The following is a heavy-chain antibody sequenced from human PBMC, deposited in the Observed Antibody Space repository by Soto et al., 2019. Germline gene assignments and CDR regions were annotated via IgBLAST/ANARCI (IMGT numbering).Heavy chain of an antibody. D-gene: IGHD3-16*02. CDR3: ARVPMITLGGVIVMDAFDI. Sequence: QVQLVQSGAEVKKPGASVKVSCKASGYTFTSYGISWVRQAPGQGLEWMGWTSAYNGNTNYAQKLQGRVTMTTDTSTSTAYMELRSLRADDTAVYYCARVPMITLGGVIVMDAFDIWGQGTMVTVSS. CDR2: TSAYNGNT. V-gene: IGHV1-18*01. CDR1: GYTFTSYG. J-gene: IGHJ3*02.